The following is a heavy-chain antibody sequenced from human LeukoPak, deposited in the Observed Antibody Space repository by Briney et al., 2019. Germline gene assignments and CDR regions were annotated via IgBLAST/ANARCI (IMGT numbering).Heavy chain of an antibody. CDR3: TDYYYDSSGYPIPAY. J-gene: IGHJ4*02. Sequence: GGSLKLSCAASGFTFSGSAIHWVRQPSGKGLEWVGRVGSNADGYATAYGASVKGRFTISRDDSKNTAWLQMNSLKSEDTAVYYCTDYYYDSSGYPIPAYWGQGTLVTVSS. D-gene: IGHD3-22*01. CDR2: VGSNADGYAT. V-gene: IGHV3-73*01. CDR1: GFTFSGSA.